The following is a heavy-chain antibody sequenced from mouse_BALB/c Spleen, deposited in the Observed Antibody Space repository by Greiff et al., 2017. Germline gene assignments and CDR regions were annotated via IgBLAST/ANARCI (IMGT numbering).Heavy chain of an antibody. CDR3: TPLYGGYYPWFAD. V-gene: IGHV6-6*02. Sequence: EVKLVESGGGLVQPGGSMKLSCVASGFTFSNYWMNWVRQSPEKGLEWVAEIRLKSNNYATNYAESVNGRFTNSRADSKSSVYLQMNNSRAEDTGIYDCTPLYGGYYPWFADWGQGTLVTVSA. CDR2: IRLKSNNYAT. J-gene: IGHJ3*01. D-gene: IGHD2-3*01. CDR1: GFTFSNYW.